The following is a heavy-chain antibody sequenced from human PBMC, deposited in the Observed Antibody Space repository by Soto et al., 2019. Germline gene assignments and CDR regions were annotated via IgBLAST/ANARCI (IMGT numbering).Heavy chain of an antibody. CDR3: AREIGVHQAL. V-gene: IGHV4-59*01. D-gene: IGHD3-22*01. J-gene: IGHJ4*02. CDR2: IHYSGST. Sequence: SETLSLTCTVSGGSISSYYFNWIRQPPGRGLEWIGYIHYSGSTNYNPSLKSRVTMSVDTSKNQFSLKLNSVTAADTAVYYCAREIGVHQALWGQGTLVTVSS. CDR1: GGSISSYY.